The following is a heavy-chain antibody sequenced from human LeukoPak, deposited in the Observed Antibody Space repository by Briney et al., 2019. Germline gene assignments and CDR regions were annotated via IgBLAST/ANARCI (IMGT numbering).Heavy chain of an antibody. CDR3: ARDGADWEIDY. CDR2: INHSGST. Sequence: SETLSLTCAVYGGSFSGYYWSWIRQPPGKGLEWIGEINHSGSTNYNPSLKSRVTISVDTSKNQFSLRLTSVTAADTAVYYCARDGADWEIDYWGQGTLVTVSS. CDR1: GGSFSGYY. V-gene: IGHV4-34*01. D-gene: IGHD1-26*01. J-gene: IGHJ4*02.